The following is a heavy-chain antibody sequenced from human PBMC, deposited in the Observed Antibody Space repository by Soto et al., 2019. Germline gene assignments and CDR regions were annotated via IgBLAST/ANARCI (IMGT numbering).Heavy chain of an antibody. CDR2: ISWNSGSI. D-gene: IGHD4-17*01. CDR3: AKVHGDYVSGDYYFDY. J-gene: IGHJ4*02. V-gene: IGHV3-9*01. Sequence: EVQLVESGGGLVQPGRSLRLSCAASGFTFDDYAMHWVRQAPGKGLEWVSGISWNSGSIGYADSVKGRFTISRDNAKNSLYLQLNSLRAEDTALYYCAKVHGDYVSGDYYFDYWGQGTLVTVSP. CDR1: GFTFDDYA.